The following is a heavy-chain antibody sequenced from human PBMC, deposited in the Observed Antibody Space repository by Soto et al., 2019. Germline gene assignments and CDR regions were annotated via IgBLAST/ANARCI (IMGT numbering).Heavy chain of an antibody. Sequence: EVQLLESGGGLVQPGGSLRLSCAASGFTFSSYAMSWVRQAPGKGLEWVSAISGSGGSTYYAASVKGRFTISRDKSKNTLYLPMNSLRAEDTAVYYCAKDPELHPSTFYYWGQGTLVTVSS. D-gene: IGHD1-7*01. CDR2: ISGSGGST. CDR1: GFTFSSYA. J-gene: IGHJ4*02. CDR3: AKDPELHPSTFYY. V-gene: IGHV3-23*01.